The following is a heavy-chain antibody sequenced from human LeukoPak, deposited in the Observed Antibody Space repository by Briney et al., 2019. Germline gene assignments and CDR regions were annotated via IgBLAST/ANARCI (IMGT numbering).Heavy chain of an antibody. CDR3: ARGGGLDV. Sequence: GGSLRLSCAASGFTFSHYAMYWVRQAPGKGLEWVALISYDGSEQHYADSVKGRFTISRDNAKNSLYLQMSNLRAEDTAVYFCARGGGLDVWGQGATVTVSS. CDR2: ISYDGSEQ. CDR1: GFTFSHYA. J-gene: IGHJ6*02. D-gene: IGHD3-16*01. V-gene: IGHV3-30*04.